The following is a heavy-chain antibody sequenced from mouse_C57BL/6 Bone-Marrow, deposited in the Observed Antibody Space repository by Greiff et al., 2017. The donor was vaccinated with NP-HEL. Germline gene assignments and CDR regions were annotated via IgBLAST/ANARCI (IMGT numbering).Heavy chain of an antibody. CDR1: GYTFTDYE. CDR3: RRGPYYGNYEDY. D-gene: IGHD2-10*01. Sequence: VQLQQSGAELVRPGASVTLSCKASGYTFTDYEMHWVKQTPVHGLEWIGAIDPETGGTAYNQKFKGKAILTADKSSSTAYMELRSLTSEDSAVYYCRRGPYYGNYEDYWGQGTTLTVSS. V-gene: IGHV1-15*01. J-gene: IGHJ2*01. CDR2: IDPETGGT.